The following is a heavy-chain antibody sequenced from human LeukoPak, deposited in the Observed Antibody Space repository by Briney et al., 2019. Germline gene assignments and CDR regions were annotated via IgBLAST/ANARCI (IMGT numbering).Heavy chain of an antibody. CDR3: SRESVGGATDSFDY. CDR1: GFTLSSYS. D-gene: IGHD1-26*01. V-gene: IGHV3-21*01. CDR2: ISSSNRYI. Sequence: RGSLRLSCAASGFTLSSYSMNWVRQAPGRGREWVSSISSSNRYIYYADSVKGRFTLSRDHAKNSLFLQMNSLRAEDPAVYYCSRESVGGATDSFDYWGQGTLVTVSS. J-gene: IGHJ4*02.